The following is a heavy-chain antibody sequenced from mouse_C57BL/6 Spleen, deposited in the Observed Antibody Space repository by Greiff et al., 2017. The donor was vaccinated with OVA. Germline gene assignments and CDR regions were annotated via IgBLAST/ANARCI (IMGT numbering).Heavy chain of an antibody. Sequence: VQGVESGAELVRPGASVKLSCKASGYTFTDYYINWVKQRPGQGLEWIARIYPGSGNTYYNEKFKGKATLTADKSSSTAYMQLSSLTSEDSAVYFCARSDYGPGNYFDYWGQGTTLTVSS. J-gene: IGHJ2*01. CDR2: IYPGSGNT. CDR3: ARSDYGPGNYFDY. V-gene: IGHV1-76*01. CDR1: GYTFTDYY. D-gene: IGHD1-1*02.